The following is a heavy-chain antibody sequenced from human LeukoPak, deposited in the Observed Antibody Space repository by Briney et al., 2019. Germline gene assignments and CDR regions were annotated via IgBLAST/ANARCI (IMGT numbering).Heavy chain of an antibody. CDR1: GFTFRTYA. V-gene: IGHV3-23*01. J-gene: IGHJ6*02. D-gene: IGHD6-13*01. Sequence: GGSLRLSCAASGFTFRTYAMTWVRQAPGKGLEWVSAISDSGDTTYYADSVKGRFTISRDNSKNTLYLQMNSLRAEDTAVYYCAKAETTSSSWPYYYYGMDVWGQGTTVTVS. CDR3: AKAETTSSSWPYYYYGMDV. CDR2: ISDSGDTT.